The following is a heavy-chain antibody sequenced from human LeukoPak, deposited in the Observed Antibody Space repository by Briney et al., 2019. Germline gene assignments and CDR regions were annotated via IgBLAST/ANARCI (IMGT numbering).Heavy chain of an antibody. V-gene: IGHV1-69*13. CDR3: ARASLRYFDWLSSLDY. J-gene: IGHJ4*02. Sequence: ASVKVSFKASGGTFSSYAISWVRQAPGQGLEWMGGIIPIFGTANYAQKFQGRVTITADESTSTAYMELSSLRSEDTAVYYCARASLRYFDWLSSLDYWGQGTLVTVSS. CDR2: IIPIFGTA. D-gene: IGHD3-9*01. CDR1: GGTFSSYA.